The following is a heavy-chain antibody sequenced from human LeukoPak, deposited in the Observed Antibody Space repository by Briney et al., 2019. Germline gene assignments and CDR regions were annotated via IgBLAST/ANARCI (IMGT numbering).Heavy chain of an antibody. CDR3: ARGYGSGSYDYYYYGMDV. CDR1: GFTFSSYS. V-gene: IGHV3-21*01. CDR2: ISSSSSYI. J-gene: IGHJ6*02. D-gene: IGHD3-10*01. Sequence: GGSLRLSCAASGFTFSSYSMNWVRQAPGKGLEWVSSISSSSSYIYYADSVKGRFTISRDNAKNSLYLQVNSLRAEDTAVYYCARGYGSGSYDYYYYGMDVWGQGTTVTVFS.